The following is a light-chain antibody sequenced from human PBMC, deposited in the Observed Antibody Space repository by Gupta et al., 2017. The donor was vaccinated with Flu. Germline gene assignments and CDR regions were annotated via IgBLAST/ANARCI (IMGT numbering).Light chain of an antibody. J-gene: IGLJ2*01. V-gene: IGLV2-14*01. CDR2: EVS. CDR3: SSYTSSSTLVV. CDR1: SSDVGGYNY. Sequence: QSAPTQPASVSGSPGDTITISCTGTSSDVGGYNYVSWYQQHPGKAPKLMIYEVSNRPSGVSNRFSGSKSGNTAALTISGLQAEDEADYYCSSYTSSSTLVVFGGGTKLTVL.